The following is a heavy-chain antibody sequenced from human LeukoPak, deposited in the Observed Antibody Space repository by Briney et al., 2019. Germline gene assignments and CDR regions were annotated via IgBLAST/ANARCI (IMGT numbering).Heavy chain of an antibody. J-gene: IGHJ5*02. CDR1: GFTFSSYS. V-gene: IGHV3-21*04. CDR2: ISSSGSTI. Sequence: GGSLRLSCAASGFTFSSYSMNWVRQAPGKGLEWVSSISSSGSTIYYADSVKGRFTISRDNAKNSLYLQMNSLRAEDTAVYYCARDPLPIDASLGRFDPWGQGTLVTVSS. D-gene: IGHD7-27*01. CDR3: ARDPLPIDASLGRFDP.